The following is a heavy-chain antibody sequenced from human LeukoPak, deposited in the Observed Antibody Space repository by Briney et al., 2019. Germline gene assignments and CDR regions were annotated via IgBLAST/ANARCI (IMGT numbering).Heavy chain of an antibody. CDR1: GGTFSSYA. Sequence: ASVKVSCKASGGTFSSYAISWVRQAPGQGLEWMGGIIPIFGTANYAQKFQGRVTITTDESTSTAYMELSSLRSEDTAVYYCARRSSVAGGYYYYYYYMDVWGKGTTVTVSS. V-gene: IGHV1-69*05. CDR3: ARRSSVAGGYYYYYYYMDV. D-gene: IGHD6-19*01. CDR2: IIPIFGTA. J-gene: IGHJ6*03.